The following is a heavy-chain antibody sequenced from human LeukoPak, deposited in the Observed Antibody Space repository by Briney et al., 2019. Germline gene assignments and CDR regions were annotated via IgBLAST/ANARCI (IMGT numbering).Heavy chain of an antibody. V-gene: IGHV1-2*06. CDR1: GYTFTGYY. Sequence: ASVKVSCKVSGYTFTGYYLHWVRQAPGQGLEWMGRINPSSGGTNYAQKFQGRVTMTRDTSISTTYMELSRLRSDDTAVYYCARDASLYSSSSDYWGQGTLVTVSS. CDR2: INPSSGGT. J-gene: IGHJ4*02. D-gene: IGHD6-6*01. CDR3: ARDASLYSSSSDY.